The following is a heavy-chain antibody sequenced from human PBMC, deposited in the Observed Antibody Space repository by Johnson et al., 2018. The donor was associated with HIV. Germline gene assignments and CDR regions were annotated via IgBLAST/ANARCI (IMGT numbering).Heavy chain of an antibody. CDR1: GFAFSSYA. CDR2: IKSKTDGGTT. CDR3: TTEPFAFDI. V-gene: IGHV3-15*01. J-gene: IGHJ3*02. Sequence: VLLVESGGGVVQPGTSLRLSCTASGFAFSSYALHWVRQAPGKGLEWVGRIKSKTDGGTTDYAAPVKGRFTISRDDSKNTLYLQMNSLKTEDTAVYYCTTEPFAFDIWGQGTMVTVSS.